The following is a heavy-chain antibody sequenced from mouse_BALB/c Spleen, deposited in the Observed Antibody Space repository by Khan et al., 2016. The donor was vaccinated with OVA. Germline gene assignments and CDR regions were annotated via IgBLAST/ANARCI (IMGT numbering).Heavy chain of an antibody. Sequence: QVQLKESGPGLVAPSQSLSITCTVSGFSLTGYGVNWVRQPPGKGLEWLGMIWGDGSTDYNSALTSRLSISKDNSKSQVFLNMNSLQTDDTARDFCARELRLGGFAYGGQGTLVTVSA. CDR1: GFSLTGYG. CDR3: ARELRLGGFAY. V-gene: IGHV2-6-7*01. J-gene: IGHJ3*01. CDR2: IWGDGST. D-gene: IGHD1-2*01.